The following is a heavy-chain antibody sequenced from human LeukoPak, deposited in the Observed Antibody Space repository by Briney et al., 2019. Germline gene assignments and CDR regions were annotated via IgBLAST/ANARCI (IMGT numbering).Heavy chain of an antibody. CDR1: GGSISSSSYY. D-gene: IGHD5-24*01. J-gene: IGHJ3*02. Sequence: SETLSLTCIVSGGSISSSSYYWGWIRQPPGKGLEWIGSIYYNGSTYYNPSLKSRVTISVDTSKNQFSLKLSSVTAADTAVYYCARVEMATTDAFDIWGQGTMVTVSS. CDR2: IYYNGST. CDR3: ARVEMATTDAFDI. V-gene: IGHV4-39*01.